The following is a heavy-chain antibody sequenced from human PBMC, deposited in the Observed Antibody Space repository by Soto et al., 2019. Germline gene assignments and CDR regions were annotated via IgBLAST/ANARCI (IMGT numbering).Heavy chain of an antibody. D-gene: IGHD3-22*01. Sequence: QVQLVQSGAEVKKPGSSVKVSCKASGGTFRSYSISWVRQAPGQGLEWMGGIIPIFDKTNYAQKFQGRVTITADESTSTAYMELSSIGSDDTAVYYCARPDEGGYSSNHHYYYALDVWGQGTTVTV. CDR2: IIPIFDKT. J-gene: IGHJ6*02. V-gene: IGHV1-69*01. CDR3: ARPDEGGYSSNHHYYYALDV. CDR1: GGTFRSYS.